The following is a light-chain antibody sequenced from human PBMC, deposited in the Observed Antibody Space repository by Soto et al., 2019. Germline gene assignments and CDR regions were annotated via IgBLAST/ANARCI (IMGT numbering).Light chain of an antibody. Sequence: EIVLTQSPATLSLSPGERATLSCRASQSVSSYLAWYQQKPGQPPRLLIYYASTRATGIPARFSGSGAGTDVTLTTSSLQDADVAVDYCQQRSNWPPLAFGGGTKVEIK. J-gene: IGKJ4*01. CDR3: QQRSNWPPLA. V-gene: IGKV3-11*01. CDR2: YAS. CDR1: QSVSSY.